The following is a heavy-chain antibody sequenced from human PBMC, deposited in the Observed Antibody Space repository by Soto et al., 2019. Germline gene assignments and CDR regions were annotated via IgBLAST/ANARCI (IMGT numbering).Heavy chain of an antibody. V-gene: IGHV4-61*05. J-gene: IGHJ4*02. CDR2: VYNTATT. CDR3: ARGMAEEQIFYYFDY. Sequence: SETLSLTCTVSGGSISSSSYYWGWIRQPPGGGLESIGYVYNTATTTYTPSLKNRVTISVDASKSQFYLKLRSVTAADTAVYYCARGMAEEQIFYYFDYWGQGALVTVSS. D-gene: IGHD3-9*01. CDR1: GGSISSSSYY.